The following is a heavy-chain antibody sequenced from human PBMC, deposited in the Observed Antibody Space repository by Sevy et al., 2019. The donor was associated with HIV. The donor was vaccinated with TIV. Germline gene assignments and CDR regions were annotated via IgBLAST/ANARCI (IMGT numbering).Heavy chain of an antibody. CDR2: ISSSSNYI. J-gene: IGHJ3*02. CDR1: GFTFNTHA. Sequence: GGSLRLSCAASGFTFNTHAMNWVRQAPGKGLEWVSSISSSSNYIYYADSVKGRFTISRDNAKNSLYLQMNSLRAEDTAVYYCARPYGSGSWEAFDIWGQGTMVTVSS. D-gene: IGHD3-10*01. CDR3: ARPYGSGSWEAFDI. V-gene: IGHV3-21*01.